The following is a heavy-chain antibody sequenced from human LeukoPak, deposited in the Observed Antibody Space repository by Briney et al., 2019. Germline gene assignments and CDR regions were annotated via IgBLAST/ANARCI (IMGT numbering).Heavy chain of an antibody. CDR2: INTNTGNP. Sequence: ASVKVSCKASGYTFTTYAMNWVRQAPGQGLEWMGWINTNTGNPTYVQGFTGRFVFSLDTSVSTAYLQISSLRPEDTAVYYCARLPSGSRAVYYFDYWGQGTLVTGPS. J-gene: IGHJ4*02. CDR3: ARLPSGSRAVYYFDY. CDR1: GYTFTTYA. D-gene: IGHD1-26*01. V-gene: IGHV7-4-1*01.